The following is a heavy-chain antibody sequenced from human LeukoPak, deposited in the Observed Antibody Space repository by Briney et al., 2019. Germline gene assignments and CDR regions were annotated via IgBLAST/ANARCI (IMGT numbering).Heavy chain of an antibody. Sequence: SETLSLTCAVSGYSISSGYYWGWIRQPPGKGLEWIGSIYHSGSTYYNPSLKSRVTISVDTSKNQFSLKLSSVTAADTAVYYCARQYDFGSGYYRDYYYMDVWGKGTTVTVSS. V-gene: IGHV4-38-2*01. J-gene: IGHJ6*03. D-gene: IGHD3-3*01. CDR3: ARQYDFGSGYYRDYYYMDV. CDR1: GYSISSGYY. CDR2: IYHSGST.